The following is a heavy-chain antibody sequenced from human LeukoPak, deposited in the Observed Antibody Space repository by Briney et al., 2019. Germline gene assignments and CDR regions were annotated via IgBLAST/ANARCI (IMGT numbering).Heavy chain of an antibody. D-gene: IGHD1-26*01. CDR1: GGSISSYY. V-gene: IGHV4-4*09. CDR2: IYTSGST. CDR3: ARHGGGSYFFDY. Sequence: SETLSLTCTVSGGSISSYYWSWIRQSPGKGLEWIGYIYTSGSTNYNPSLKSRVTISVDTSKNQFPLKLSSVTAADTAVYYCARHGGGSYFFDYWGQGTLVTVSS. J-gene: IGHJ4*02.